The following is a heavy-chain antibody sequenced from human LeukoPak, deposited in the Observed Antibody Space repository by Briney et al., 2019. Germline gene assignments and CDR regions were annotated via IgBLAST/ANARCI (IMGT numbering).Heavy chain of an antibody. V-gene: IGHV1-2*02. CDR1: GYTFTGYY. Sequence: ASVKVSCKASGYTFTGYYMHWVRQAPGQGLEWMGWINPNSGGTNYAQKFQGRVTMTRDTSISTAYMELSRLRSDDTAVYYCASLPLTGWGELALFDYWGQGTLVTVSS. CDR3: ASLPLTGWGELALFDY. J-gene: IGHJ4*02. D-gene: IGHD1-26*01. CDR2: INPNSGGT.